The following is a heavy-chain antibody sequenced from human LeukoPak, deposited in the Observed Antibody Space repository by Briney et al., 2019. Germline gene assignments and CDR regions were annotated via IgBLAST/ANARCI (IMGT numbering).Heavy chain of an antibody. D-gene: IGHD3-10*01. Sequence: SETLSLTCTVSGGSISGYYWSWIRQAPGKGLEWIGHTQYRVSANQSPSLKGRVTISVDTSKNQFSLKLSSVTAADPAVYYCAVAFGELSYFDYWGQGTLVAVSS. CDR2: TQYRVSA. V-gene: IGHV4-59*08. J-gene: IGHJ4*02. CDR1: GGSISGYY. CDR3: AVAFGELSYFDY.